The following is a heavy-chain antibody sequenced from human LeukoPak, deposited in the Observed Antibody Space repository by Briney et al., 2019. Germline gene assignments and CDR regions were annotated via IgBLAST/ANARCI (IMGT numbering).Heavy chain of an antibody. CDR3: AKDGGSGSYSDY. V-gene: IGHV3-30*18. Sequence: PGGSLRLSCAASGFPFSSYGMHWVRQAPGKGLEWVAVISYDGSNKYYADSVKGRSTISRDNSKNTLYLQMNSLRAEDTAVYYCAKDGGSGSYSDYWGQGTLVTVSS. CDR2: ISYDGSNK. J-gene: IGHJ4*02. D-gene: IGHD3-10*01. CDR1: GFPFSSYG.